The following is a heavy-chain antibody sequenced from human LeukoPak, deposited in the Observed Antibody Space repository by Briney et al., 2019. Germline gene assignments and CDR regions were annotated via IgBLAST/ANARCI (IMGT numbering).Heavy chain of an antibody. CDR1: GYTFTGYY. Sequence: APVKVSCKASGYTFTGYYMHWVRQAPGQGLEWMGWINPNSGGTNYAQKFQGRVTMTRDTSISTAYMELSRLRSDDTAVYYCARRRIISPIFDYWGQGTLVTVSS. V-gene: IGHV1-2*02. CDR2: INPNSGGT. D-gene: IGHD3-10*01. CDR3: ARRRIISPIFDY. J-gene: IGHJ4*02.